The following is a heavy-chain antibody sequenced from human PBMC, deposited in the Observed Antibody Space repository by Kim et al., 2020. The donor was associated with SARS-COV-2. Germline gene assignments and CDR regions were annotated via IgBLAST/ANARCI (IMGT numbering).Heavy chain of an antibody. CDR2: IIPIFGTA. J-gene: IGHJ3*02. CDR3: YFRDDILTGYYKGDAFDI. CDR1: GGTFSSYA. D-gene: IGHD3-9*01. Sequence: VKVSCKASGGTFSSYAISWVRQAPGQGLEWMGGIIPIFGTANYAQKFQGRVTITADESTSTAYMELSSLRSEDTAVYYCYFRDDILTGYYKGDAFDIWGQGTMVTVSS. V-gene: IGHV1-69*13.